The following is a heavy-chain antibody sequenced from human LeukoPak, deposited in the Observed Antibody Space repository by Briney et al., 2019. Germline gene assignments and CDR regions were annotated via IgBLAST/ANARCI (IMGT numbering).Heavy chain of an antibody. Sequence: GGSLRLSCAASGFTFSSYGMHWVRQAPGKGLEWVAVISYDGSNKYYADSVKGRFTISRDNSKNTLYLQMNSLRAEDTAVYYCAKIGSSGPAFDYWGQGTLVTASS. D-gene: IGHD6-6*01. V-gene: IGHV3-30*18. J-gene: IGHJ4*02. CDR1: GFTFSSYG. CDR3: AKIGSSGPAFDY. CDR2: ISYDGSNK.